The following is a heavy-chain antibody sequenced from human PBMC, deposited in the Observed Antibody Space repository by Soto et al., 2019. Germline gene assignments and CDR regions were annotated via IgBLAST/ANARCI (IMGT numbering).Heavy chain of an antibody. J-gene: IGHJ4*02. D-gene: IGHD7-27*01. CDR1: GFTLSNYW. CDR3: VRELGLAY. Sequence: GGSLRLSCAASGFTLSNYWMTWVRQAPGKGLEWVANINKDGSQKNYVDSVRGRFTIARDNGQNSLSLQINSLRVEDTAVYYCVRELGLAYWGQGALVTVSS. CDR2: INKDGSQK. V-gene: IGHV3-7*03.